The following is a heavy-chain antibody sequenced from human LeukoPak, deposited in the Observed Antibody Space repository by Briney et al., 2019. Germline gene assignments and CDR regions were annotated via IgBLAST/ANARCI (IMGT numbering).Heavy chain of an antibody. CDR1: GFTFSSYA. J-gene: IGHJ4*02. CDR3: ERGRYSSRSGGYYFDI. CDR2: ISGSGGST. V-gene: IGHV3-23*01. D-gene: IGHD2-2*01. Sequence: PGGSLRLSCAASGFTFSSYAMSWIRQAPGKGLEWVSAISGSGGSTYYADSVKGRFTISRDNSKNTLYLQMNSLRAEDTAVYYCERGRYSSRSGGYYFDIWGQGTLVTVSS.